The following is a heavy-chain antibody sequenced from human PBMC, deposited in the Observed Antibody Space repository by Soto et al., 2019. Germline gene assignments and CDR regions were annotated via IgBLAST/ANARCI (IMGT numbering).Heavy chain of an antibody. CDR2: ISWNSGSI. CDR1: GFTFDDYA. CDR3: AKGPYCTNGVCYHYFDY. Sequence: EVQLVESGGGLVQPGRSLRLSCAASGFTFDDYAMHWVRQAPGKGLEWVSGISWNSGSIGYADSVKGRFTISRDNAKNSLYLQMNSLRAEDTALYYCAKGPYCTNGVCYHYFDYWGQGTLVTVCS. V-gene: IGHV3-9*01. J-gene: IGHJ4*02. D-gene: IGHD2-8*01.